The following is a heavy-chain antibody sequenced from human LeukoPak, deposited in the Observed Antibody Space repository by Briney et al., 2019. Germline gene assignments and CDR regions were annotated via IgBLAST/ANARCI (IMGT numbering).Heavy chain of an antibody. Sequence: SETLSLTCTVSGGSINTYYWSWIRQPPGKGLEWIGYIYYSGSTNYKPSLKSRVIILVDTSKNQSSLKLSSVTAADTAVYYCARSRATMVRGSPNWNFDYWGQGILVTVSS. CDR1: GGSINTYY. D-gene: IGHD3-10*01. V-gene: IGHV4-59*01. J-gene: IGHJ4*02. CDR3: ARSRATMVRGSPNWNFDY. CDR2: IYYSGST.